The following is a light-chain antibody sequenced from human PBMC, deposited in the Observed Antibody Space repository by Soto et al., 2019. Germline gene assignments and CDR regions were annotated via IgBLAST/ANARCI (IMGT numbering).Light chain of an antibody. CDR3: EQHTNRLT. Sequence: EIVMTQSPATLSVSPGERATLSCRASQSVSSNLAWYQQKPGQAPRLLIYGASTRATGIPARFSGSGSGTEFTLTISSLQSEGFAVYYCEQHTNRLTFGHGTKVDIK. CDR1: QSVSSN. J-gene: IGKJ1*01. CDR2: GAS. V-gene: IGKV3-15*01.